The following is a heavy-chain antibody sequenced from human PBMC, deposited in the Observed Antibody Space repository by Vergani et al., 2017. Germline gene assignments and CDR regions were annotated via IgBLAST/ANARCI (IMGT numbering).Heavy chain of an antibody. CDR1: GGTFSSYA. Sequence: QVQLVQSGAEVKKPGSSVKVSCKASGGTFSSYAISWVRQAPGQGLEWMGRIIPILGIANYAQKFQGRVTITADKSTSTSYMELRSLRSEDTAVYYCATWYYDFWSGYQKQDYYYYGMDVWGQGTTVTVSS. CDR3: ATWYYDFWSGYQKQDYYYYGMDV. D-gene: IGHD3-3*01. CDR2: IIPILGIA. J-gene: IGHJ6*02. V-gene: IGHV1-69*04.